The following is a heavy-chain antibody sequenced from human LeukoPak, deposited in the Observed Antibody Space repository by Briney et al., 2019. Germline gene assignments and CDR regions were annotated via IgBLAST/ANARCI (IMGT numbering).Heavy chain of an antibody. CDR1: GGSFSGYY. Sequence: SETLSLTCAVYGGSFSGYYRSWIRQPPGKGLEWIGEINHSGSTNYNPSLKSRVTISVGTSKNQFSLRLSSVTAADTAVYYCARSGSSLGYNWFDPWGQGTLVTVSS. J-gene: IGHJ5*02. CDR2: INHSGST. CDR3: ARSGSSLGYNWFDP. V-gene: IGHV4-34*01. D-gene: IGHD6-13*01.